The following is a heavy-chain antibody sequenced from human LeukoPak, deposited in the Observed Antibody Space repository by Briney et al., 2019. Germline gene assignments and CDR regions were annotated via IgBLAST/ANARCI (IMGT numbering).Heavy chain of an antibody. J-gene: IGHJ6*03. D-gene: IGHD2-2*02. CDR3: ARGDRYCSSTSCYTGYYYYYMDV. V-gene: IGHV4-34*01. CDR2: INHSGST. CDR1: GGSINTYY. Sequence: SETLSLTCTVSGGSINTYYWTWIRQPPGKGLEWIGEINHSGSTNYNPSLKSRVTISVDTSKNQFSLKLSSVTAADTAVYYCARGDRYCSSTSCYTGYYYYYMDVWGKGTTVTVSS.